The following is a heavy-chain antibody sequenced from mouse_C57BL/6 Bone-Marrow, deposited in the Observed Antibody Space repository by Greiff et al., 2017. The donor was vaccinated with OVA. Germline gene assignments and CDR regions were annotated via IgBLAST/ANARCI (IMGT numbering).Heavy chain of an antibody. V-gene: IGHV6-3*01. CDR3: TVTTPRGNYFDY. CDR2: IRLKSDNYAT. J-gene: IGHJ2*01. D-gene: IGHD1-1*01. Sequence: VQLKESGGGLVQPGGSMKLSCVASGFTFSNYWMNWVRQSPEKGLEWVAQIRLKSDNYATHYAESVKGRFTISRDDSKSSVYLQMNNLRAEDTGIYYCTVTTPRGNYFDYWGQGTTLTVSS. CDR1: GFTFSNYW.